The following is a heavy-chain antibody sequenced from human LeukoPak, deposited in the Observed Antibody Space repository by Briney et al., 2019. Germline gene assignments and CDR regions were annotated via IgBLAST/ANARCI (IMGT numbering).Heavy chain of an antibody. CDR2: IKQDGSEK. V-gene: IGHV3-7*01. CDR3: AREDYDFWSGNEADWFDP. Sequence: GGSLRLSCAASGFTFSSYWMSWVRQAPGKGLKWVANIKQDGSEKYYVDSVKGRFTISRDNAKNSLYLQMNSLRAEDTAVYYCAREDYDFWSGNEADWFDPWGQGTLVTVSS. D-gene: IGHD3-3*01. CDR1: GFTFSSYW. J-gene: IGHJ5*02.